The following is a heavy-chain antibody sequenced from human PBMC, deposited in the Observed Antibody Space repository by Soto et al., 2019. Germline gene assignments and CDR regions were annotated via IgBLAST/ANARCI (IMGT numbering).Heavy chain of an antibody. J-gene: IGHJ6*02. CDR1: GFTFSSYG. CDR3: ARDLAPKYYYYGMDV. D-gene: IGHD2-15*01. Sequence: QVQLVESGGGVVQPGRSLRLSCAASGFTFSSYGMHWVRQAPGKGLEWVAVIWYDGSNKYYADSVKGRFTISRDNSKNTLYLQMNRLRAEDTAVYYCARDLAPKYYYYGMDVWGQGTTVTVSS. V-gene: IGHV3-33*01. CDR2: IWYDGSNK.